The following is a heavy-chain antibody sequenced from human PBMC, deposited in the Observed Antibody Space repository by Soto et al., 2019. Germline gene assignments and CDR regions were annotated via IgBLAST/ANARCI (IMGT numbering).Heavy chain of an antibody. J-gene: IGHJ6*03. CDR1: GYTYTSYD. CDR3: ARGPMVRGVHYYYYYMDV. CDR2: MNPNSGNT. D-gene: IGHD3-10*01. Sequence: AGVKLSCKASGYTYTSYDINWVRQATGQGLEWMGWMNPNSGNTGYAQKFQGRVTMTRNTSISTAYMELSSLRSEDTAVYYCARGPMVRGVHYYYYYMDVWGKGTTVTVSS. V-gene: IGHV1-8*01.